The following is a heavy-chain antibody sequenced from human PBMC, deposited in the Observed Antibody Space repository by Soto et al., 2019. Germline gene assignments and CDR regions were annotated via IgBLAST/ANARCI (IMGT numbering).Heavy chain of an antibody. D-gene: IGHD3-22*01. V-gene: IGHV5-51*01. CDR2: IYPGDSDT. CDR1: GYSFSTYW. CDR3: AKAHDSSGYSTYYFDY. J-gene: IGHJ4*02. Sequence: PGESLKISCKGSGYSFSTYWIGWVRQMPGKGLEWMGIIYPGDSDTRYSPSFQGQVTISRDNAKNSLFLQMNSLKTEDTAFYYCAKAHDSSGYSTYYFDYWGQGTLVTVSS.